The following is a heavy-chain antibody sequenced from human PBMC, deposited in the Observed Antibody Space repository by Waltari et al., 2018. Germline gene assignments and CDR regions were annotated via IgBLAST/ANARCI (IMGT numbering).Heavy chain of an antibody. J-gene: IGHJ4*02. V-gene: IGHV3-23*01. CDR3: ARYDGAAWNYFEY. Sequence: EVHLLESGGDLVAPGGSLRLSCAASEFTFSSYTMTWVRQAPGKGREWVSSVTGSGDATNYAGSVWGRVIISRDNSMNTLYLQMNSLKADDTAVYYCARYDGAAWNYFEYWGLGTLVTVSS. D-gene: IGHD4-17*01. CDR2: VTGSGDAT. CDR1: EFTFSSYT.